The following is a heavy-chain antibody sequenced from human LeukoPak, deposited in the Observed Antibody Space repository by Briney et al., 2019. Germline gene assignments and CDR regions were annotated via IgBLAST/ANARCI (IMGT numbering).Heavy chain of an antibody. CDR2: IIPIFGTA. D-gene: IGHD3-10*01. J-gene: IGHJ5*02. V-gene: IGHV1-69*13. Sequence: SVKVSCKASGSTFSSYAISWVRQAPGQRLEGMGGIIPIFGTANYAQKFQGRVTITADESTSTAYMELSSLRSEDTAVYYCARGQGDGSGNWFDPWGKGTLVTVSS. CDR3: ARGQGDGSGNWFDP. CDR1: GSTFSSYA.